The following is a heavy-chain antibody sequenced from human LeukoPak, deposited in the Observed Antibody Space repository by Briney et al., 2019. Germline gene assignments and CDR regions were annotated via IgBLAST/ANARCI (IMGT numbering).Heavy chain of an antibody. CDR1: GGSISSYY. Sequence: SETLSLTCAVSGGSISSYYWSWIRQPPGKGLEWIGCIYYSGYTNYKSSLKSRVTISVDTSKNQFSLKLSSVTAADTAVYYCARGSSTSPVFYPHYYYYMDVWGKGTTVTVSS. D-gene: IGHD2-2*01. CDR3: ARGSSTSPVFYPHYYYYMDV. V-gene: IGHV4-59*01. J-gene: IGHJ6*03. CDR2: IYYSGYT.